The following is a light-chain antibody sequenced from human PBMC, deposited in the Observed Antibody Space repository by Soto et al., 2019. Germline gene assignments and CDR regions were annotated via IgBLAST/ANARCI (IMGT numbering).Light chain of an antibody. CDR3: QQYGSSPSIT. CDR2: GAS. J-gene: IGKJ5*01. V-gene: IGKV3-20*01. Sequence: EIVLTQSPGTLSLSPGVRATLSCRASQSVSSSSLAWYQQKPGQAPRLLIYGASSRATDIPDRFSGSGSGTDFTLTISTLEPEDFAVYYCQQYGSSPSITFGQGTRLEIK. CDR1: QSVSSSS.